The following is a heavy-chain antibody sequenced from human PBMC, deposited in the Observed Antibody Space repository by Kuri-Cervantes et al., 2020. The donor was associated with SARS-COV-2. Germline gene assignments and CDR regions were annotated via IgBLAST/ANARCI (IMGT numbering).Heavy chain of an antibody. CDR2: IYYSGST. J-gene: IGHJ6*02. D-gene: IGHD5-24*01. V-gene: IGHV4-59*01. CDR3: AGESNYLHYYGTEV. CDR1: GGSISTYY. Sequence: GSLRLSCTVSGGSISTYYWSWIRQPPGKGLEWIWYIYYSGSTTYNPSLKSRVTISVDTSKNQLSLELDSLTAADTAVYYCAGESNYLHYYGTEVWGQGTTVTVSS.